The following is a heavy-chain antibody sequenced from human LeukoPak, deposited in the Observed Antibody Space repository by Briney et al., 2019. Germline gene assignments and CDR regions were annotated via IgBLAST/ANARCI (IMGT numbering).Heavy chain of an antibody. D-gene: IGHD1-26*01. CDR3: ARAGGSYGNYFDY. Sequence: SETLSLTCTVSGGSISSYYWSWIRQPPGKGLEWIGYIYYSGSTNYNPSLKSRVTISVDTSKNQFSLKLSSVTAADTAVYYCARAGGSYGNYFDYWGQGTLVTVSS. CDR2: IYYSGST. V-gene: IGHV4-59*01. J-gene: IGHJ4*02. CDR1: GGSISSYY.